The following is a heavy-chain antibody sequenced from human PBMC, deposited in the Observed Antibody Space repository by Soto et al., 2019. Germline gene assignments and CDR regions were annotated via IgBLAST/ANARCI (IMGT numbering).Heavy chain of an antibody. J-gene: IGHJ6*02. CDR2: IIPIFGTA. Sequence: SVKVSCKASGGTFSSYAISWVRQAPGQGLEWMGGIIPIFGTANYAQKFQGRVTITADESTSTAYMELSSLRSEDTAIYYCARQGLPYRGSGYYDAMDVWGRGTTVTVSS. V-gene: IGHV1-69*13. D-gene: IGHD1-26*01. CDR3: ARQGLPYRGSGYYDAMDV. CDR1: GGTFSSYA.